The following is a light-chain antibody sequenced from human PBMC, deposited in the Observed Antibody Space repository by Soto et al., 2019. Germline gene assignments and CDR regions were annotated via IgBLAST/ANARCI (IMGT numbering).Light chain of an antibody. J-gene: IGLJ1*01. V-gene: IGLV2-23*02. CDR3: CSYAGSSSYV. Sequence: QSALTQPASVSGSPGQSITISCTGTSSVVGSYNLVSWYQQHPGKAPKLMIYEVSKRPSGVSNRFSGSKSGNTASLTISGLQAEDEADYCCCSYAGSSSYVFGTGTKVTVL. CDR2: EVS. CDR1: SSVVGSYNL.